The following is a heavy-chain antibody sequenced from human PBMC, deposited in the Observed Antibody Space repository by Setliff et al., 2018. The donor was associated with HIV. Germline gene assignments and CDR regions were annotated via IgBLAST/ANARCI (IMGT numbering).Heavy chain of an antibody. V-gene: IGHV4-38-2*02. CDR1: GYSISSGYY. Sequence: SETLSLTCTVSGYSISSGYYWGWIRQPPGKGLEWIGSIYHSGSTKSNPSLKSRVAISVDTSKNQFSLKLTSVTAADTAVYYCARSPPEELPFDYWGQGTLVTVSS. CDR3: ARSPPEELPFDY. D-gene: IGHD2-21*01. CDR2: IYHSGST. J-gene: IGHJ4*02.